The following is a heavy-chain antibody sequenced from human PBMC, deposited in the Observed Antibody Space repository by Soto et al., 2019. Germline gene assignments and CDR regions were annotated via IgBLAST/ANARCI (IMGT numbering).Heavy chain of an antibody. J-gene: IGHJ6*02. CDR2: TYYRSKWFD. D-gene: IGHD3-10*01. CDR3: TRDKYRAMDV. V-gene: IGHV6-1*01. Sequence: SQTLSLTCAISGDSVSGNSATWNWIRQSPSRGLEWLGRTYYRSKWFDDYAVSVKSRISINPDTSKNQFSLQLSSVTPEDTAVCYRTRDKYRAMDVWGQGTTVTVSS. CDR1: GDSVSGNSAT.